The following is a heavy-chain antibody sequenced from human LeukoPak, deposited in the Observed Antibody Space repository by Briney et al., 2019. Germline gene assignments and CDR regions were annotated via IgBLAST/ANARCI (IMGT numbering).Heavy chain of an antibody. D-gene: IGHD6-13*01. V-gene: IGHV1-2*02. J-gene: IGHJ4*02. Sequence: GASVKVSCKASGYIFTGYYMHWVRQAPGQGLECMGWINPNSGGTNYAQKFQGRVTMTRDTSISTAYMELSRLRSDDTAVYYCARDSRVRSSDFDYWGQGTLVTVSS. CDR1: GYIFTGYY. CDR2: INPNSGGT. CDR3: ARDSRVRSSDFDY.